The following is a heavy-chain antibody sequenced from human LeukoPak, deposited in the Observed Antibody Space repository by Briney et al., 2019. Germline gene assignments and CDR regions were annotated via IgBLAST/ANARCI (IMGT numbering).Heavy chain of an antibody. CDR1: GGTFSSYA. CDR3: ASQLTHYYGMDV. D-gene: IGHD6-6*01. Sequence: SVKVSCKSSGGTFSSYAISWVRQAPGQGLEWMGRIIPILGIANYAQKFQGRVTITADKSTSTAYMELSSLRSEDTAVYYCASQLTHYYGMDVWGQGTTVTVSS. CDR2: IIPILGIA. J-gene: IGHJ6*02. V-gene: IGHV1-69*04.